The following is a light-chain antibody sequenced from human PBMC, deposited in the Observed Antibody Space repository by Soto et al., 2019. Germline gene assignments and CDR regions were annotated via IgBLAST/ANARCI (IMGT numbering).Light chain of an antibody. CDR1: SSDVGGYNY. CDR2: EVS. J-gene: IGLJ2*01. Sequence: QSALTQPASVSGSPGQSITISCTGTSSDVGGYNYVSWYQQHPGKAPKLMIYEVSNRPSGVSNRFSGSKSGNTASLNISGLQAEDEADYYCSSYTSSSTLVVFGGGTKDTVL. V-gene: IGLV2-14*01. CDR3: SSYTSSSTLVV.